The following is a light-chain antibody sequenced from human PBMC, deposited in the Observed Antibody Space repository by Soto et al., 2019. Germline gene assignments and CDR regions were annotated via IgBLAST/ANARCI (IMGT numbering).Light chain of an antibody. CDR3: SSYTSSSTLHWV. V-gene: IGLV2-14*01. J-gene: IGLJ3*02. CDR2: EVS. CDR1: SSDVGGYNY. Sequence: QSALTQPASVSGSPGQSITISCTGTSSDVGGYNYVCWYQQHPGKAPKLMIYEVSNRPSGFSNRFSGSKSGNTASLTISGLQAEDEADYYCSSYTSSSTLHWVFGGGTKLTVL.